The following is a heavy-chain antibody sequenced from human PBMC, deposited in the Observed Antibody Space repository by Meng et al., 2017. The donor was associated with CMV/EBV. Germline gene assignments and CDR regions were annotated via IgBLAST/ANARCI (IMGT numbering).Heavy chain of an antibody. CDR3: AKDGHPSGYSSSWYVVENWFDP. CDR1: GFTFDDYA. CDR2: ISWNRGSI. Sequence: GGSLRLSCAASGFTFDDYAMDWVRQAPGKGLEWVSGISWNRGSIGYADSVKGRFTISRDNAKNSMYLQMNSLRAEGTALYYCAKDGHPSGYSSSWYVVENWFDPWGQGTLVTVSS. D-gene: IGHD6-13*01. J-gene: IGHJ5*02. V-gene: IGHV3-9*01.